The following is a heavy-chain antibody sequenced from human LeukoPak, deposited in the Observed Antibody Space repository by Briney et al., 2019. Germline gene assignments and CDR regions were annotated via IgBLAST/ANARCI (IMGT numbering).Heavy chain of an antibody. D-gene: IGHD3-22*01. CDR2: INWNGGST. J-gene: IGHJ4*02. V-gene: IGHV3-20*04. Sequence: PGGSLRLSCAASGFTFDDYGMSWVRQAPGKGLEWVSGINWNGGSTGYADSVKGRFTISRDNAKNSLYLQMNSLRAEDTALCYCAREYYYDSSVGAFDYWGQGTLVTVSS. CDR3: AREYYYDSSVGAFDY. CDR1: GFTFDDYG.